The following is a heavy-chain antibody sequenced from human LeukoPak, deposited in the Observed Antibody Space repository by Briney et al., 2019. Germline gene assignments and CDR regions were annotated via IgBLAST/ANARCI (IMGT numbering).Heavy chain of an antibody. CDR1: GFTFSSYS. D-gene: IGHD3-22*01. J-gene: IGHJ4*02. V-gene: IGHV3-21*01. Sequence: PGGSLRLSCAASGFTFSSYSMNWVRQASGKGLEWVSSISSSSSYIYYADSVKGRFTISRDNAKNSLYLQMNSLRAEDTAVYYCAPRPGYYDSSGGRDYWGQGTLVTVSS. CDR3: APRPGYYDSSGGRDY. CDR2: ISSSSSYI.